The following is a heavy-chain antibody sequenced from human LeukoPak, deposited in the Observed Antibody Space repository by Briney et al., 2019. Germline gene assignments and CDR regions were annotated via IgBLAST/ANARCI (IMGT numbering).Heavy chain of an antibody. CDR1: GFTFSSYA. CDR2: ISYDGSNK. CDR3: ARGGVASTGYMDV. Sequence: GGSLRLSCAASGFTFSSYAMHWVRQAPGKGLEWEAVISYDGSNKYYADSVKGRFTISRDNSKNTLYLQMNSLRAEDTAVYYCARGGVASTGYMDVWGKGTTVTVSS. V-gene: IGHV3-30-3*01. D-gene: IGHD3-10*01. J-gene: IGHJ6*03.